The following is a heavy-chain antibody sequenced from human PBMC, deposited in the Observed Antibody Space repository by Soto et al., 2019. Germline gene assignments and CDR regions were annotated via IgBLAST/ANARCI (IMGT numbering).Heavy chain of an antibody. D-gene: IGHD2-2*02. CDR1: GFTFSSYA. V-gene: IGHV3-23*01. CDR3: ANPYCSSTSCHNYFDY. CDR2: ISGSGGST. Sequence: EVQLLESGGGLVQPGGSLRLSCAASGFTFSSYAMSWVRQAPGKGLEWVSAISGSGGSTYYADSVKGRFTISRDNSKNTLYLQMNSLRAEDKAVYYCANPYCSSTSCHNYFDYCGQGTLVTVSS. J-gene: IGHJ4*02.